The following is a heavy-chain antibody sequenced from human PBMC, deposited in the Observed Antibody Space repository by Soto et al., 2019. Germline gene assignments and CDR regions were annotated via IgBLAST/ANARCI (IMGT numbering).Heavy chain of an antibody. CDR3: ARDWRDGYKDYYYGMDV. V-gene: IGHV1-69*08. Sequence: QVQLVQSGAEVKKPGSSVKVSCKASGGTFSSYTISWVRQAPGQGLEWMGRIIPILGIANYAQKFQGRVTITADKSTSTAYMELSSLRSEDTAVYYCARDWRDGYKDYYYGMDVWGQGTTVTVSS. CDR2: IIPILGIA. J-gene: IGHJ6*02. D-gene: IGHD5-12*01. CDR1: GGTFSSYT.